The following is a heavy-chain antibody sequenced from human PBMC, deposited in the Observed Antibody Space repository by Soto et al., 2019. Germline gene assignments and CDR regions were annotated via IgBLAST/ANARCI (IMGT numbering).Heavy chain of an antibody. CDR1: GFTFGDYA. CDR2: IRSKAYGGTT. V-gene: IGHV3-49*03. CDR3: TGSHSSWHATPDF. Sequence: EVQLVESGGGLVQPGRSLRLSCTASGFTFGDYAMSWFRQAPGKGLEWVGFIRSKAYGGTTEYAASVKGRYTISRDDSKSIAYLQMNSLKTEDTAVYYCTGSHSSWHATPDFWGQGTVVTVSS. D-gene: IGHD6-13*01. J-gene: IGHJ4*02.